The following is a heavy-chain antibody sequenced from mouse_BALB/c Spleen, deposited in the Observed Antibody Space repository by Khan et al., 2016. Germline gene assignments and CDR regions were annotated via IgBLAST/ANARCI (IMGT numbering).Heavy chain of an antibody. D-gene: IGHD2-14*01. CDR1: GFAFSSYW. J-gene: IGHJ3*01. Sequence: QVQLQQSGAELVRPGSSVKISCKASGFAFSSYWMNWVKQRPGQGLEWIGQIYPGDGDTNYNGKCKGKATLTADKSSSTAYMQLSSLTSEDSAVYFCARGTPFANWGQGTLVTVSA. CDR3: ARGTPFAN. CDR2: IYPGDGDT. V-gene: IGHV1-80*01.